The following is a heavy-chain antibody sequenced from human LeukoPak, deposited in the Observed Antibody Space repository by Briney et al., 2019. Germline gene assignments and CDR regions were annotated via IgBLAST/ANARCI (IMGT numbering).Heavy chain of an antibody. CDR2: IKQDGSEK. CDR3: AKEGYYDSSGYYGYAFDI. CDR1: GGSISSSSYY. V-gene: IGHV3-7*04. Sequence: PSETLSLTCTVSGGSISSSSYYWGWIRQPPGKGLEWVANIKQDGSEKYYVDSVEGRFTISRDNAKNSLYLQMNSLRAEDTAVYYCAKEGYYDSSGYYGYAFDIWGQGTMVTVSS. D-gene: IGHD3-22*01. J-gene: IGHJ3*02.